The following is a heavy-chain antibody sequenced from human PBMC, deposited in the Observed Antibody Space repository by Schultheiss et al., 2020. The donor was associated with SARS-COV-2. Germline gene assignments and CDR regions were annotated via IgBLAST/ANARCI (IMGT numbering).Heavy chain of an antibody. V-gene: IGHV4-61*08. CDR2: IYYSGST. CDR3: ARAHLEDDSSGYDY. D-gene: IGHD3-22*01. CDR1: GGSISSGGYY. J-gene: IGHJ4*02. Sequence: SETLSLTCTVSGGSISSGGYYWSWIRQHPGKGLEWIGYIYYSGSTNYNPSLKSRVTISVDTSKNQFSLKLSSVTAADTAVYYCARAHLEDDSSGYDYWGQGTLVTVSS.